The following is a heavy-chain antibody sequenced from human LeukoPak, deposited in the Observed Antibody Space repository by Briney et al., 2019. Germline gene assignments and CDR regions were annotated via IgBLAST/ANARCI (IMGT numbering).Heavy chain of an antibody. CDR2: ISGSGGST. D-gene: IGHD3-10*01. Sequence: GGSLRLSCAASGFTFSSYAMSWVRQAPGKGLEWVSAISGSGGSTYYADSVKGRFTISRDNSKNTLYLQRTSLRGEDTAGYYCAKAGALLWFGELSNYFDYWGQGTLVTVSS. CDR3: AKAGALLWFGELSNYFDY. V-gene: IGHV3-23*01. J-gene: IGHJ4*02. CDR1: GFTFSSYA.